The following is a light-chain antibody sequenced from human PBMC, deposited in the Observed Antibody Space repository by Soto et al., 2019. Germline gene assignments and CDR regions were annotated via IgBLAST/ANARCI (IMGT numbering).Light chain of an antibody. V-gene: IGLV1-44*01. CDR3: AAWDVSLNGVV. J-gene: IGLJ2*01. CDR1: SSDIGSNT. Sequence: QSVLTQPPSASGTPGQRVTISCSGSSSDIGSNTVHWYQQVPGTTPKLLIYSNNQQPSGVPDRFSGSKSGTSASLAISGLQSEDEADYYCAAWDVSLNGVVFGGGTKLTVL. CDR2: SNN.